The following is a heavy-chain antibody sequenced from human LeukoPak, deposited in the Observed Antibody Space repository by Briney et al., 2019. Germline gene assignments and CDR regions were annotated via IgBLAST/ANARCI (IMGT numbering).Heavy chain of an antibody. D-gene: IGHD3-16*02. V-gene: IGHV4-39*07. CDR2: ISYSGST. CDR1: GGSIGSRSYS. Sequence: KPSETLSLNCTVSGGSIGSRSYSWGWIRQPPGKGLEWIGSISYSGSTYYNPSLKSRVTISVDTSKNQFSLKLSSVTAADTAVYYCARGEILWGSYRYTGAFDIWGQGTMVTVSS. CDR3: ARGEILWGSYRYTGAFDI. J-gene: IGHJ3*02.